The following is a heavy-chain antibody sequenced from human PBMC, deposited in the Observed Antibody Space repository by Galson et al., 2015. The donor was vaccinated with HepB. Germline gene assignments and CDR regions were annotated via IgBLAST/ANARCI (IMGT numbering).Heavy chain of an antibody. CDR2: ISYDGSNK. V-gene: IGHV3-30*18. CDR1: GFTFSSYG. CDR3: AKDPGYSSGENDYFDY. Sequence: SLRLSCAASGFTFSSYGMHWVRQAPGKGLEWVAVISYDGSNKYYADSVKGRFTISRDNSKNTLYLQMNSLRAEDTAVYYCAKDPGYSSGENDYFDYWGQGTLVTVSS. D-gene: IGHD6-19*01. J-gene: IGHJ4*02.